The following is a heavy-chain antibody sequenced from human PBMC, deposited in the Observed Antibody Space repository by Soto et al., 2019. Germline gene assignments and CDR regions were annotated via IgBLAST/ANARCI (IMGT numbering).Heavy chain of an antibody. J-gene: IGHJ5*02. D-gene: IGHD5-12*01. CDR3: AKGEMATIRNSFDP. Sequence: WSLRLSCVTSAFSLTSCSMSWVRQTPGKGLEWVSALSRSGGATYYADSVKGRFTISRDTSTNTLYLQMSNLRAEDTAIYYCAKGEMATIRNSFDPWGQGTLVTVSS. CDR1: AFSLTSCS. CDR2: LSRSGGAT. V-gene: IGHV3-23*01.